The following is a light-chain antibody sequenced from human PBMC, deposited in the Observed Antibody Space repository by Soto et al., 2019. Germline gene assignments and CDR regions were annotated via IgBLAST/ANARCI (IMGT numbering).Light chain of an antibody. CDR3: QQRSNWPPTWT. J-gene: IGKJ1*01. CDR1: QRVSSSY. V-gene: IGKV3-11*01. CDR2: DAS. Sequence: EIVLTQSPGTLSLSPGERATLSCRASQRVSSSYLAWYQQKPGQAPRLLIYDASNRATGIPARFSGSGSGTDFTLTISSLEPEDFAVYYCQQRSNWPPTWTFGQGTKVDIK.